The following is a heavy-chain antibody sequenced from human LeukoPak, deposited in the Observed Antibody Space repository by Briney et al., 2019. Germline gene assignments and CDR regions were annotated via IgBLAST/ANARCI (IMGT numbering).Heavy chain of an antibody. J-gene: IGHJ4*02. V-gene: IGHV1-2*02. D-gene: IGHD6-6*01. CDR2: INPNSGGT. CDR3: ARGLSIAARPSHNSNY. CDR1: GYTFTGYY. Sequence: GASVKVSCKASGYTFTGYYMHWVRQAPGQGLEWMGWINPNSGGTNYAQKFQGRVTMTRDTSISTAYMELSRLRSDDTAVYYCARGLSIAARPSHNSNYWGQGTLVTVSS.